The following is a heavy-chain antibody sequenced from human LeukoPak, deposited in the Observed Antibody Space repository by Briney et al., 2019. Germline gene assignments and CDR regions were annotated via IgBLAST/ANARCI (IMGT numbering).Heavy chain of an antibody. CDR1: GGSISSYY. CDR2: IYHSGST. D-gene: IGHD2/OR15-2a*01. CDR3: ARDGFPGQTWFDP. J-gene: IGHJ5*02. Sequence: SETLSLTCTVSGGSISSYYWSWIRQPPGKGLEWIGSIYHSGSTYYNASLKSRVTISVDPSKNQFSLKLTSVTAADTAVYYCARDGFPGQTWFDPWGQGTLVTVSS. V-gene: IGHV4-38-2*02.